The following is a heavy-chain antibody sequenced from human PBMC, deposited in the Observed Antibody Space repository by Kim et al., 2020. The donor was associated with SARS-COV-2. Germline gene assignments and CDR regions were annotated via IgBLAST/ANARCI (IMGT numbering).Heavy chain of an antibody. V-gene: IGHV3-33*06. J-gene: IGHJ4*02. CDR1: GFTFSSYG. D-gene: IGHD5-12*01. CDR3: AKGGIVATMDNYFDY. Sequence: GGSLRLSCAASGFTFSSYGMHWVRQAPGKGLEWVAVIWYDGSNKYYADSVKGRFTISRDNSKNTLYLQMNSLRAEDTAVYYCAKGGIVATMDNYFDYWGQGTLVTVSS. CDR2: IWYDGSNK.